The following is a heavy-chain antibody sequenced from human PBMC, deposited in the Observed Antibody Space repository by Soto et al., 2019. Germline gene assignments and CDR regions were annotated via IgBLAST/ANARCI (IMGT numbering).Heavy chain of an antibody. Sequence: QAQLQESGPGLVKPSQTLSLTCTVSGGSISSGGYYWSWIRQHPGKGLEWIGYIYYSGSTYYNPSLKSRVTISVDTSKNQFSLKLSSVTAADTAVYYCARQGLVRYFDWSDWGQGTLVTVSS. V-gene: IGHV4-31*03. CDR2: IYYSGST. CDR1: GGSISSGGYY. J-gene: IGHJ4*02. CDR3: ARQGLVRYFDWSD. D-gene: IGHD3-9*01.